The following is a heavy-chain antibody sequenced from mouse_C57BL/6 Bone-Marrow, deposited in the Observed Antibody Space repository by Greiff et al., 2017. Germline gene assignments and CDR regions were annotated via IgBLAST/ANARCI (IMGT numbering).Heavy chain of an antibody. CDR2: IYPGGGYT. D-gene: IGHD2-4*01. CDR3: ARSGDYDYDVDAMDY. J-gene: IGHJ4*01. Sequence: QVQLQQSGAELVRPGTSVKMSCKASGYTFTNYWIGWAKQRPGHGLEWIGDIYPGGGYTNYNEKFKGKATLTADKSSSTAYMQFSSLTSEDSAIYYWARSGDYDYDVDAMDYWGQGTSVTVSS. CDR1: GYTFTNYW. V-gene: IGHV1-63*01.